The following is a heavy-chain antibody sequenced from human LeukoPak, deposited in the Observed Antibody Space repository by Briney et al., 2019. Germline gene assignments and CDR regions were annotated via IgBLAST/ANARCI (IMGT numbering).Heavy chain of an antibody. CDR3: ARVTRSGSSDY. CDR1: GFTFSSYW. CDR2: IRHDGSEK. D-gene: IGHD3-10*01. V-gene: IGHV3-7*03. J-gene: IGHJ4*02. Sequence: GGSLRLSCAASGFTFSSYWMSWVRQAPGKGLEWVANIRHDGSEKYYVDSVKGRFTISRDNAKDSLYLQMNSLRAEDTAVYYCARVTRSGSSDYWGQGTLVTVSS.